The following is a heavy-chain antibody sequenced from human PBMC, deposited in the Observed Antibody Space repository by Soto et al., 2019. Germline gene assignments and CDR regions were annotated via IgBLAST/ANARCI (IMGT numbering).Heavy chain of an antibody. Sequence: QVQLVESGGGVVQPGRSLRLSCAASGFTFNSYAMNWVRQAPGKGLEWVSVISHDGSTEYYADSVRGRFTISRDNSKNTLYLQMNSLRAEDTAVYYCARIWLDFVVVRIPSAWRVNDNWGQGTVVTVSS. CDR2: ISHDGSTE. CDR3: ARIWLDFVVVRIPSAWRVNDN. J-gene: IGHJ4*02. D-gene: IGHD2-15*01. V-gene: IGHV3-30-3*01. CDR1: GFTFNSYA.